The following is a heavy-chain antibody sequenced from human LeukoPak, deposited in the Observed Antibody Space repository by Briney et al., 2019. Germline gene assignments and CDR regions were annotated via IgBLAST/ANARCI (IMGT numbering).Heavy chain of an antibody. CDR2: ISSSSSYI. J-gene: IGHJ4*02. CDR3: TRLAAAGSGRWAPDY. V-gene: IGHV3-21*06. CDR1: GFTFSGYS. Sequence: GGSLRLSCGASGFTFSGYSMNWVRQAPGKGLEWVSCISSSSSYIYYADSVKGRFTISRDNAKNSVYLQMSGLTTEDTAVYYCTRLAAAGSGRWAPDYWGQGTLVTVSS. D-gene: IGHD1-14*01.